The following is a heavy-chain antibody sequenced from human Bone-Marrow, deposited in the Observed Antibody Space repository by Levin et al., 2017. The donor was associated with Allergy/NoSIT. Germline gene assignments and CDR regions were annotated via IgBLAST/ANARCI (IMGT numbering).Heavy chain of an antibody. J-gene: IGHJ3*02. V-gene: IGHV5-51*01. CDR3: ASQGGSSGNAFDI. CDR2: IYPDDSDT. Sequence: GGSLRLSCKDSGYNFAHYWIGWVRQMPGKGLEWMGIIYPDDSDTRYSSSFQGQVTISADKSINTAYLQWSSLKASDTAMYYCASQGGSSGNAFDIWGQGTMVTVSS. D-gene: IGHD6-25*01. CDR1: GYNFAHYW.